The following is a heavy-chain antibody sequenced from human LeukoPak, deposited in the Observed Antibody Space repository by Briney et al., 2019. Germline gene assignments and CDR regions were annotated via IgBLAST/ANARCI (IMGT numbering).Heavy chain of an antibody. D-gene: IGHD5-18*01. CDR3: AKAGYSYGDFDY. J-gene: IGHJ4*02. V-gene: IGHV3-33*06. CDR1: GFTFSSYG. Sequence: GGSLRLSCAASGFTFSSYGMHWVRQAPGKGLEWVAVIWYDGSNKYYADSVKGRFTISRDNSKNTLYLQMNSLRAEDTALYYCAKAGYSYGDFDYWGQGTLVTVSS. CDR2: IWYDGSNK.